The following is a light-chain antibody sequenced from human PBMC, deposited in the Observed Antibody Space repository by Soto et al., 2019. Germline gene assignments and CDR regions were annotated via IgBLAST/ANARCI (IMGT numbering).Light chain of an antibody. CDR3: QQYYSYPLT. CDR2: AAS. V-gene: IGKV1-17*01. J-gene: IGKJ4*01. Sequence: DIQMTQSPSSLSASVGDRVTITCRASQAIRNDLGWFQQKPGKAPKRLIYAASTLQSGVQSRFSGSGSGTDFTLTISCLQSEDFATYYCQQYYSYPLTFGGGTKVDIK. CDR1: QAIRND.